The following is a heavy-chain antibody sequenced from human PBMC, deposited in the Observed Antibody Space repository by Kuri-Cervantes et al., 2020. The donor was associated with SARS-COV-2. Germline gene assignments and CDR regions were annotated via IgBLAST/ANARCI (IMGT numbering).Heavy chain of an antibody. D-gene: IGHD3-3*01. V-gene: IGHV4-34*01. CDR1: GFTFSSYW. Sequence: ESLKISCAASGFTFSSYWMSWVRQPPGKGLEWIGEINHSGSTNYNPSLKSRVTISVDTSKNQFSLKLSSVTAADTAVYYCARGRITIFGVIKLAYFQHWGQGTLVTVSS. CDR2: INHSGST. J-gene: IGHJ1*01. CDR3: ARGRITIFGVIKLAYFQH.